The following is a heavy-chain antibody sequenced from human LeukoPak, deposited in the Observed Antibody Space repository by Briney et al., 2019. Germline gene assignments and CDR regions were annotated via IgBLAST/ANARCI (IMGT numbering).Heavy chain of an antibody. Sequence: ASVKVSCKASGYTFTSYGISWVRQAPGQGLEWMGWISAYNGNTNYAQKLQGRVTMTTDTSTSTAYMELRSLRSDDTAVYYCARSNRLLDHYYGMDVWGQGTTVTVSS. CDR2: ISAYNGNT. D-gene: IGHD1-14*01. J-gene: IGHJ6*02. CDR3: ARSNRLLDHYYGMDV. V-gene: IGHV1-18*01. CDR1: GYTFTSYG.